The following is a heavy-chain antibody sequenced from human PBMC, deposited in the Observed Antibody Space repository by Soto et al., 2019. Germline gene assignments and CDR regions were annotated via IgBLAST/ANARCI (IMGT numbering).Heavy chain of an antibody. J-gene: IGHJ6*02. CDR3: AKEDSSANYYYYGMDV. D-gene: IGHD6-25*01. CDR1: GFTFDDYA. CDR2: ISWDGGST. V-gene: IGHV3-43D*04. Sequence: EVQLVESGGVVVQPGGSLRLSCAASGFTFDDYAMHWVRQAPGKGLEWVSLISWDGGSTYYADSVKGRFTISRDNSKNSLYLQMNSLRAEDTALYYCAKEDSSANYYYYGMDVWGQGTTVTVSS.